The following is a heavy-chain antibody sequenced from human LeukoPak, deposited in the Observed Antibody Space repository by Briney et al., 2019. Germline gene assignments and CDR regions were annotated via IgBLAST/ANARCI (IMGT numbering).Heavy chain of an antibody. CDR3: ARRPRYDFGPHFDY. Sequence: PGESLKISCKGSGYSFTNYWIGWVRQMPGKGLEWMGIIYPGDSDTRYSPSFQAQVTISAEKSITTAYLQWSSLKASDTAMYYCARRPRYDFGPHFDYWGQGTLVSVSS. CDR2: IYPGDSDT. V-gene: IGHV5-51*01. CDR1: GYSFTNYW. J-gene: IGHJ4*02. D-gene: IGHD2/OR15-2a*01.